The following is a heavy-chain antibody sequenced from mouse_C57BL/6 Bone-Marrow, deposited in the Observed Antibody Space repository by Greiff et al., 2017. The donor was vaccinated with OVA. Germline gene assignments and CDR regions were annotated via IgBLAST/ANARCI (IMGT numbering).Heavy chain of an antibody. CDR3: ARLGIYDGYAMDY. D-gene: IGHD2-3*01. V-gene: IGHV1-53*01. CDR2: INPSNGGT. Sequence: QVQLQQPGTELVKPGASVKLSCKASGYTFTSHWMHWVKQRPGQGLEWIGNINPSNGGTNYNEKFKSKATLTVDKSSSTAYMQLSSLTSEDSAVYYCARLGIYDGYAMDYWGQGTSVTVSS. CDR1: GYTFTSHW. J-gene: IGHJ4*01.